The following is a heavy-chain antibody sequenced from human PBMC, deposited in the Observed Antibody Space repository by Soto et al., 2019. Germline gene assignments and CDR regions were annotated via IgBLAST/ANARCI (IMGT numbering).Heavy chain of an antibody. Sequence: EVQLLESGGGLVQPGGSLRLSCAASGFTFSSYAMSWVRQAPGKGLEWVSAISGSGGSTYYADSVKGRFTISRDNSKNTLYLQINSLRAEDTAVYYCAKQVWVFEVVAPIDYWGQGTLVTVSS. CDR1: GFTFSSYA. J-gene: IGHJ4*02. V-gene: IGHV3-23*01. CDR3: AKQVWVFEVVAPIDY. D-gene: IGHD2-15*01. CDR2: ISGSGGST.